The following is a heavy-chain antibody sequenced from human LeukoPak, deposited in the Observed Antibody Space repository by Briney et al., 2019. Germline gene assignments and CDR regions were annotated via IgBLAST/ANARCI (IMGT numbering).Heavy chain of an antibody. J-gene: IGHJ5*02. CDR2: IYHSGST. Sequence: SETLSLTCAVSGGSISSGGYSWSWIRQPPGTGLEWIGYIYHSGSTYYNPSLKSRVTISVDRSKNQFSLKLSSVTAADTAVYYCARGRGSSWYNWFDHWGQGTLVTVSS. CDR3: ARGRGSSWYNWFDH. CDR1: GGSISSGGYS. V-gene: IGHV4-30-2*01. D-gene: IGHD6-13*01.